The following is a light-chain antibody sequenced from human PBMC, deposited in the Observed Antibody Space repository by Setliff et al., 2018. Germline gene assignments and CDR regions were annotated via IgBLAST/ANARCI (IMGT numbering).Light chain of an antibody. CDR3: TSYTDITTV. CDR1: SRDVGGNKY. J-gene: IGLJ1*01. CDR2: DVI. V-gene: IGLV2-14*03. Sequence: ITISCTGTSRDVGGNKYVSWYQHHPGKAPKLIIYDVINRPSGISNRFSGSKSGNTASLTISGLQAEDEADYYCTSYTDITTVFGSGTKV.